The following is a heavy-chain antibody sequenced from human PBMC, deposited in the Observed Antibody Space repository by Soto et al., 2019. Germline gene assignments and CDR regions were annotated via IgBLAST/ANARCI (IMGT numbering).Heavy chain of an antibody. CDR1: GGSISSGGYY. J-gene: IGHJ4*01. V-gene: IGHV4-31*03. Sequence: QVQLQESGPGLVKPSQTLSLTCTVSGGSISSGGYYWSWIRQHPGKGLEWIGYIYYNGDTYYNPSLKSRVSISIDTSKNQFSLRLTSVTAADTAVYYCARSHRDNCGSPDYFDYWGHGNLVTVSS. D-gene: IGHD7-27*01. CDR2: IYYNGDT. CDR3: ARSHRDNCGSPDYFDY.